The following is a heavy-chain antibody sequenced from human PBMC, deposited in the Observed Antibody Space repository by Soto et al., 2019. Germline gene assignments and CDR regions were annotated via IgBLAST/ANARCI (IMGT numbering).Heavy chain of an antibody. CDR3: ARANFKGMADY. D-gene: IGHD1-1*01. Sequence: QVQLQESGPGLVKPSQTLSLTCTVSGCSISSGDYYWSWIRQPPGKGLAWIGYIYYSGSTYYNPSLKSRVTIAVDTSKNQFSLKLSSVTAADTAVYYCARANFKGMADYWGQGTLVTVSS. CDR1: GCSISSGDYY. CDR2: IYYSGST. J-gene: IGHJ4*02. V-gene: IGHV4-30-4*01.